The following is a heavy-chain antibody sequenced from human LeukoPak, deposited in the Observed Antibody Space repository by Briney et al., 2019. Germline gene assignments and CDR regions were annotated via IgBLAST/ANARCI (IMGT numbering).Heavy chain of an antibody. J-gene: IGHJ4*02. CDR1: GFTLRNYW. D-gene: IGHD6-19*01. V-gene: IGHV3-7*03. Sequence: GSLRISCAASGFTLRNYWMSWVRQAPGTGLEWVANIKQDGSDRNYVTSVRGRFTISRDNAESSLYLQMNSLRAEDTAVYYCVRNLAVAGTCFDSWGQGTLVTVSS. CDR3: VRNLAVAGTCFDS. CDR2: IKQDGSDR.